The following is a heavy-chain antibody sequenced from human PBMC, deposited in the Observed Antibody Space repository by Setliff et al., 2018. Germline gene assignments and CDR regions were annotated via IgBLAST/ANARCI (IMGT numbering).Heavy chain of an antibody. D-gene: IGHD3-3*01. CDR3: ARVDNFWSGPIDY. CDR1: GGSFSGYY. Sequence: SGTLSLTCAVYGGSFSGYYWSWIRQPPGKGLEWIGEINHSGSTNYNPSLKSRVTISVDTSKNQFSLKLSSVTAADTAVYYCARVDNFWSGPIDYWGQGTLVTVSS. J-gene: IGHJ4*02. CDR2: INHSGST. V-gene: IGHV4-34*01.